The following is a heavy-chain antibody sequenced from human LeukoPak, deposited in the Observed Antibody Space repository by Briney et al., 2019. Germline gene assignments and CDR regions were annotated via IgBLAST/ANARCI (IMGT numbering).Heavy chain of an antibody. CDR2: ISGYNGNT. CDR1: GYTFINYG. V-gene: IGHV1-18*01. CDR3: ARDDRRIVVITMSDAFDI. Sequence: VASVKVSCKASGYTFINYGIGWVRQAPGQGLEWMGWISGYNGNTKYAEKLQGRVTMTTDTSTSTAYMELRSLRSDDTAMYYCARDDRRIVVITMSDAFDIWGQGTMVTVSS. J-gene: IGHJ3*02. D-gene: IGHD3-22*01.